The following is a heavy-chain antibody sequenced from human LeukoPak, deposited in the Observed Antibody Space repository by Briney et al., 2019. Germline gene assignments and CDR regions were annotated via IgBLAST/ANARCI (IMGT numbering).Heavy chain of an antibody. Sequence: PGGSLRLSCAASGFTVSSNYMSWVRQAPGKGLEWVSVIYSGGSTYYADSVKGRFTISRDNSKNTLYLQMNSLRAEDTAVYYCARGPRGGELGFDYWGQGTLVTVSS. V-gene: IGHV3-53*01. CDR2: IYSGGST. D-gene: IGHD7-27*01. J-gene: IGHJ4*02. CDR3: ARGPRGGELGFDY. CDR1: GFTVSSNY.